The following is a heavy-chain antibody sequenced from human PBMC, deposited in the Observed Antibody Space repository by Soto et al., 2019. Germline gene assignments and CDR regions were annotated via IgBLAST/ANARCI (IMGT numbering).Heavy chain of an antibody. CDR1: GFTFSSYA. J-gene: IGHJ6*02. CDR3: ARGYDFWSGYYYPYGMDV. V-gene: IGHV3-30-3*01. Sequence: PGGSLRLSCAASGFTFSSYAMHWVRQAPGKGLEWVAVISYDGSNKNYAESVKGRFTISRDNSKNTLYLQMNSLRAEDTAVYYCARGYDFWSGYYYPYGMDVWGQGTTVTVSS. D-gene: IGHD3-3*01. CDR2: ISYDGSNK.